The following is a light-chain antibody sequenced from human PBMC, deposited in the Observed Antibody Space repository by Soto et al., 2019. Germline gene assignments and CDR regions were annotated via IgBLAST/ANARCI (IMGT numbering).Light chain of an antibody. CDR1: QSVSTN. CDR3: QRYSHWPT. Sequence: EIVMTQSPATLSVSPGERATLSCRASQSVSTNLAWYQQKPGQAPRLLIYGASTTATGFPARFSGSGSGTAFILTISSLQSEDFAVYYCQRYSHWPTFGQGTKVEIK. V-gene: IGKV3-15*01. CDR2: GAS. J-gene: IGKJ1*01.